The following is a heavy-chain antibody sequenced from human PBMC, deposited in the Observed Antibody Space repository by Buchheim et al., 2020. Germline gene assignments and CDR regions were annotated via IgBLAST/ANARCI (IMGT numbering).Heavy chain of an antibody. Sequence: EVQLVESGGGLVQPGGSLRLSCAASGFTFSSYSMNWVRQAPGKGLEWVSYISSSSTIYYADSVKGRFTISRDNAKNSLYLQMNSLRDEDTAVYYCARDFIIVGADPWGYWGQGTL. J-gene: IGHJ4*02. D-gene: IGHD1-26*01. CDR3: ARDFIIVGADPWGY. V-gene: IGHV3-48*02. CDR1: GFTFSSYS. CDR2: ISSSSTI.